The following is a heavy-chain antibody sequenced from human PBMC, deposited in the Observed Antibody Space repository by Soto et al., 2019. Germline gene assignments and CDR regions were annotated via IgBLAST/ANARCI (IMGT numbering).Heavy chain of an antibody. D-gene: IGHD6-13*01. CDR2: ARSKAYGGTT. V-gene: IGHV3-49*03. CDR1: GFTFGDYA. CDR3: ARYTYTSRYSYYGMDV. Sequence: PGGSLRLSCTTSGFTFGDYAMCWFRQAPGKGLEWVGVARSKAYGGTTDYAASVKGRFDISRDDSKSVAYLQMNSVTTEDTAVYFCARYTYTSRYSYYGMDVWGQGTTVTVSS. J-gene: IGHJ6*02.